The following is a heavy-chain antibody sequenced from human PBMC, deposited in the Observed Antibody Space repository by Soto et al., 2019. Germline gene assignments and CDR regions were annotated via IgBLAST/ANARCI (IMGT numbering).Heavy chain of an antibody. CDR3: ATSSSGPRD. CDR1: GFSFSSYW. Sequence: GGSLRLSCAASGFSFSSYWMSWVRQAPGKGLEWVANIKQDGIEKYYVDSVKGRFTISRDNAKNSLYLQMNSLRAEDTAVYYSATSSSGPRDWGQGTLVTVSS. CDR2: IKQDGIEK. V-gene: IGHV3-7*01. D-gene: IGHD3-22*01. J-gene: IGHJ4*02.